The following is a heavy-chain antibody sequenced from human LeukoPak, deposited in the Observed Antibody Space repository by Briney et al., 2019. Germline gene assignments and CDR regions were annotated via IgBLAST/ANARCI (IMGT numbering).Heavy chain of an antibody. D-gene: IGHD5-18*01. J-gene: IGHJ6*03. CDR3: ACTAYYYYYLDV. V-gene: IGHV3-23*01. CDR1: GFNFSSHA. CDR2: VSGSGDNT. Sequence: SGGSLRLSCAASGFNFSSHAISWIRQAPGEGLEWVSAVSGSGDNTYYADSVKGRFTISRDNSKNTLYLHMSSLRAEDTAVYYCACTAYYYYYLDVWGKGTTVTVSS.